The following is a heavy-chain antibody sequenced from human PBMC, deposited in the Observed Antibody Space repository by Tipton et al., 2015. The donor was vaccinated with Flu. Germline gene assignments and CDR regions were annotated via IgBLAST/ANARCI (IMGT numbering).Heavy chain of an antibody. CDR1: GASISSYY. D-gene: IGHD4-17*01. V-gene: IGHV4-59*01. J-gene: IGHJ4*02. Sequence: TLSLTCTVSGASISSYYWSWIRQPPGKGLEWIGYIYYSGITNYNPSLKSRVTISVDTSKNQFSLRLSSVTAADTAVYYCARRGYGDYAPIDYWGQGTLVTVSP. CDR2: IYYSGIT. CDR3: ARRGYGDYAPIDY.